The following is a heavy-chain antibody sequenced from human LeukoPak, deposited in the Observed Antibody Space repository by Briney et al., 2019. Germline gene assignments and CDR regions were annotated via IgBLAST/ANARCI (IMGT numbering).Heavy chain of an antibody. CDR3: AKGSMSRVAQAVDY. V-gene: IGHV3-30*04. Sequence: PGGSLRLSCAASGFTFSSYAMHWVRQAPGKGLEWVAVISYDGSNKYYADSVKGRFTISRDNSKNTLYLQMNSLRAEDTAVYYCAKGSMSRVAQAVDYWGQGTLVTVSS. D-gene: IGHD2/OR15-2a*01. CDR1: GFTFSSYA. J-gene: IGHJ4*02. CDR2: ISYDGSNK.